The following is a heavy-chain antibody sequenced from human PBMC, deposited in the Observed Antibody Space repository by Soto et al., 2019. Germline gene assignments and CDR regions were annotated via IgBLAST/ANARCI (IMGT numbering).Heavy chain of an antibody. Sequence: TLSLTCAISGDSVSSNSAAWNFIRQSPSRGLEWLGRTYYRSKWYNDYAVSVKSRITINPDTSKNQFSLRLTSVTAADTAIYYCARGHYSSGWPIDHWGQGILVTVSS. J-gene: IGHJ4*02. CDR1: GDSVSSNSAA. D-gene: IGHD6-19*01. CDR2: TYYRSKWYN. V-gene: IGHV6-1*01. CDR3: ARGHYSSGWPIDH.